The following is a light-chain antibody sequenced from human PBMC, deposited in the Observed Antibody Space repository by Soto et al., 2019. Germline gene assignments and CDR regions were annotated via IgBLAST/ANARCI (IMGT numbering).Light chain of an antibody. Sequence: QSALTQPASVSGSPGQSITISCTGTSSDVGSYNLVSWYQQHPGKAPKLMIYEGSKRPSGVSTRFSGSKSGNTASLTISGLQAEDEADYYCCSYAGSSTYVVFGGGTKLTVL. J-gene: IGLJ2*01. CDR1: SSDVGSYNL. CDR3: CSYAGSSTYVV. CDR2: EGS. V-gene: IGLV2-23*01.